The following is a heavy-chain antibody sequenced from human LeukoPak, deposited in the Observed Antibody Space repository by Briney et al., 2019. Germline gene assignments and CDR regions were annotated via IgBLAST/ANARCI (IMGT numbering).Heavy chain of an antibody. CDR1: GYTFTGYY. D-gene: IGHD1-1*01. J-gene: IGHJ4*02. Sequence: ASVKVSCKASGYTFTGYYMHWVRQAPGQGLEWMGWINPNSGGTNYAQKFQGRVTMTRDTSISTAYMELSRLRSDDTAVYYCARELGTTGTTRSGVVDYWGQGTLVTVSS. V-gene: IGHV1-2*02. CDR3: ARELGTTGTTRSGVVDY. CDR2: INPNSGGT.